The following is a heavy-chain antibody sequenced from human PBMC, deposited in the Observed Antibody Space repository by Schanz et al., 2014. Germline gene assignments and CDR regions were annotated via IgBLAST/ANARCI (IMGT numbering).Heavy chain of an antibody. V-gene: IGHV3-11*03. J-gene: IGHJ2*01. Sequence: VQLLESGGGLVEPGGSLRLSCAASGFSFSDYYVSWIRQAPGKGLEWISFINTGSNYINYADSVKGRFTISRDNTKNSLFLQLNSLRADDTAVYYCARNRGSGGQNWYFDLWGRGTLXTVSS. CDR1: GFSFSDYY. CDR3: ARNRGSGGQNWYFDL. D-gene: IGHD1-26*01. CDR2: INTGSNYI.